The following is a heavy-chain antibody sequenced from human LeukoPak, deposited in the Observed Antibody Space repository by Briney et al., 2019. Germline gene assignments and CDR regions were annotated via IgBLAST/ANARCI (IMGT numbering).Heavy chain of an antibody. CDR3: AXXXXXSYGSGSYYFDY. Sequence: ASVKVSCKASGYTFTSYGISWVRQAPGQGLEWMGWISAYNGNTNYAQKLQGRVTMTTDTSTSTAYMELRSLRSDDTAVYYCAXXXXXSYGSGSYYFDYWGQGTLVTVSS. V-gene: IGHV1-18*01. D-gene: IGHD3-10*01. CDR1: GYTFTSYG. J-gene: IGHJ4*02. CDR2: ISAYNGNT.